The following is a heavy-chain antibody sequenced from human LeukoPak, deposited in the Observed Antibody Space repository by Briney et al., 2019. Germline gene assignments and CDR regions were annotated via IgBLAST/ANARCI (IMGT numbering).Heavy chain of an antibody. V-gene: IGHV3-21*01. J-gene: IGHJ4*02. Sequence: GGSLRLSCAASGFTFSSYNMNWVRQAPGKGLEWVSSISSSSSYIYYADSVKGRFTISRDNSKNTLYLQMNSLRAEDTAVYYCARWRAGIAVAVDYWGQGTLVTVSS. D-gene: IGHD6-19*01. CDR2: ISSSSSYI. CDR1: GFTFSSYN. CDR3: ARWRAGIAVAVDY.